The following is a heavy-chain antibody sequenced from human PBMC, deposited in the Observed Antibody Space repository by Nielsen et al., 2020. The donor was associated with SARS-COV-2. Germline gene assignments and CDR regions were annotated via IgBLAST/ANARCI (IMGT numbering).Heavy chain of an antibody. J-gene: IGHJ2*01. D-gene: IGHD5-18*01. CDR1: GFTFSSYE. CDR2: ISSSGSTI. CDR3: ARDRKWIQLWRGWYFDL. V-gene: IGHV3-48*03. Sequence: GGSLRLSCAASGFTFSSYEMNWVRQAPGKGLEWVSYISSSGSTIYYADSVKGRFTISRDNAKNSLYLQMNSLRAEDTAVYYCARDRKWIQLWRGWYFDLWGRGTLVTVSS.